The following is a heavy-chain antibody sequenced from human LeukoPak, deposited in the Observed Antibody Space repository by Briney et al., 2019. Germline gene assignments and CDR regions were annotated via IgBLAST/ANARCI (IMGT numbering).Heavy chain of an antibody. CDR3: ARVGQGEWFFDL. Sequence: GGSLRLSCAPSGFTFSSFAMHWVRQAPGKGLEWVAVIWYDGSNKYYADSVKGRFTISRDNSKNTLYLQMNSLRAEDTAVYYCARVGQGEWFFDLWGRGTLVTVSS. CDR1: GFTFSSFA. V-gene: IGHV3-33*01. J-gene: IGHJ2*01. CDR2: IWYDGSNK. D-gene: IGHD1-26*01.